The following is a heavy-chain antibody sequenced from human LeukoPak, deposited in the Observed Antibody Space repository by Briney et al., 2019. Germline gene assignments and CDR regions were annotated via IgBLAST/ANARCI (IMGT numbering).Heavy chain of an antibody. CDR2: IFYSGST. CDR1: GFSLSTSGMC. J-gene: IGHJ4*02. D-gene: IGHD6-19*01. V-gene: IGHV4-61*08. CDR3: VRHAPRIGQWLGFDY. Sequence: SGPALVKPTQTLTLTCTFSGFSLSTSGMCVSWIRQPPGKGLEWIGYIFYSGSTNYNPSLKSRVTISVDTSKNQFSLKVSSVTAADTAVYYCVRHAPRIGQWLGFDYWGQGALVTVSS.